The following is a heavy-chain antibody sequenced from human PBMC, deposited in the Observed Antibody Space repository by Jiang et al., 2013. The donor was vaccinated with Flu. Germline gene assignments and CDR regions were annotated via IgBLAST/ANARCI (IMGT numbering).Heavy chain of an antibody. D-gene: IGHD3-22*01. J-gene: IGHJ4*02. CDR1: GGSISRYY. V-gene: IGHV4-59*01. Sequence: SGSGLVKPSETLSLTCTVSGGSISRYYWSWIRQPPGKGLEWIGYIYHSGNTNYRGSTNYNPSLKSRVTILADTSKNQLSLNLSSVTAADTAIYYCARDERSGYYYSLDYWGQGTLVTVSS. CDR2: IYHSGNTNYRGST. CDR3: ARDERSGYYYSLDY.